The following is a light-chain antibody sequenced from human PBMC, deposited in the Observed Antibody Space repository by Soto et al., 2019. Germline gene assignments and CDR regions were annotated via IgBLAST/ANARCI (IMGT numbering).Light chain of an antibody. Sequence: QSALTQPPSASGTPGQRVTISCSGGSSNIGSNTVNWYQQLPGTAPKLLVFSNLQRPSGVPDRFSGSKSGTSASLAISGLRSEDEADYYCAAWDDSLNGQVFGGGTKVTVL. V-gene: IGLV1-44*01. CDR1: SSNIGSNT. CDR2: SNL. CDR3: AAWDDSLNGQV. J-gene: IGLJ3*02.